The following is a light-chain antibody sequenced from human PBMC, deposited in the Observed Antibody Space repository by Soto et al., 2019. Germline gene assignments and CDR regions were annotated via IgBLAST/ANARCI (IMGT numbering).Light chain of an antibody. J-gene: IGLJ1*01. Sequence: QSVLTQPPSVSGAPGQRVTISCTGSSSNIGAGYDVHWYQQLPGTAPKLLIYGNNNRPSGVPDRFSGSKSGTSASLAITGLQAEDEADYYCQSYDSSLGGSFVLGTGTKVTVL. V-gene: IGLV1-40*01. CDR2: GNN. CDR1: SSNIGAGYD. CDR3: QSYDSSLGGSFV.